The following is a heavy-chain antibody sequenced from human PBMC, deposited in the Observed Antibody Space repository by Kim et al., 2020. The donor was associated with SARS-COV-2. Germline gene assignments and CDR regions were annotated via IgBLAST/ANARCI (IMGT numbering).Heavy chain of an antibody. J-gene: IGHJ3*02. V-gene: IGHV4-28*01. CDR1: GYSISSSNW. CDR2: IYYSGST. Sequence: SETLSLTCAVSGYSISSSNWWGWIRQPPGKVLEWIGYIYYSGSTYYTPSLKSRVTMSVDTSKNQFSLKLSSVTAVDTAVYYCARTGYSSGWYEGAFDIWGQGTMVTVSS. CDR3: ARTGYSSGWYEGAFDI. D-gene: IGHD6-19*01.